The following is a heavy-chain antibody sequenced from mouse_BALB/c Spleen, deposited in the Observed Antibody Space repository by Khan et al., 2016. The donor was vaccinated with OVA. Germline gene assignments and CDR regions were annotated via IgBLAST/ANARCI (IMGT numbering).Heavy chain of an antibody. V-gene: IGHV1S81*02. J-gene: IGHJ3*01. D-gene: IGHD1-1*01. Sequence: QVQLKQSGAELVKPGASVKLSCKASGYTFTSFYMYWVKQRPGQGLEWIGEINPNNGGTNVNEKFKSKATLTVDKSSSTAYLELSSLTSEDSAVYYCTREGYGSPFAYWGQGTLVTVSA. CDR2: INPNNGGT. CDR3: TREGYGSPFAY. CDR1: GYTFTSFY.